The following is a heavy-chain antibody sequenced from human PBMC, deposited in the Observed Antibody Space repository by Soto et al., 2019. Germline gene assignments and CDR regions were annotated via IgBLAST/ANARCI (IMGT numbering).Heavy chain of an antibody. V-gene: IGHV3-23*01. J-gene: IGHJ4*02. D-gene: IGHD1-7*01. CDR3: AKDRNYHRDQFNX. CDR2: ISANGQGI. CDR1: GFTFSTYA. Sequence: GGSLRLSCAASGFTFSTYALSWVRQAPGKGLEWVSYISANGQGIYYADSVRGRFTISRENSKNTIFLHMDSLRAEDTAVYYCAKDRNYHRDQFNXWGQGTLVTVSX.